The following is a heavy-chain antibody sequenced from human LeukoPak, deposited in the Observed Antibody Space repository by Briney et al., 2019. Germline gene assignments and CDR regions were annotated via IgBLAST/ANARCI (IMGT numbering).Heavy chain of an antibody. CDR1: GFTFSNAW. CDR3: AIKGLLQPNGNAFDI. D-gene: IGHD3-22*01. V-gene: IGHV3-15*01. Sequence: GGSLRLSCAASGFTFSNAWMSWVRQAPGKGLEWVGRIKSKTDGGTTDYAAPVKGRFTISRDDSKNTLYLQMNSLKTEDTAVYYCAIKGLLQPNGNAFDIWGQGTMVTVSS. CDR2: IKSKTDGGTT. J-gene: IGHJ3*02.